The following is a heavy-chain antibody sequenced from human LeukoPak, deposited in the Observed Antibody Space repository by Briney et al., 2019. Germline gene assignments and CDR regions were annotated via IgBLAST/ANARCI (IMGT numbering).Heavy chain of an antibody. CDR1: GVSISSYY. CDR3: AREGRSGWYGGNGMDV. V-gene: IGHV4-59*01. D-gene: IGHD6-19*01. Sequence: SETLSLTCTVSGVSISSYYWSWIRQPPGKGLEWIGYIYYSGSTNYNPSLKSRVTISVDTSKNQFSLKLSSVTAADTAVYYCAREGRSGWYGGNGMDVWGQGTTVTVSS. J-gene: IGHJ6*02. CDR2: IYYSGST.